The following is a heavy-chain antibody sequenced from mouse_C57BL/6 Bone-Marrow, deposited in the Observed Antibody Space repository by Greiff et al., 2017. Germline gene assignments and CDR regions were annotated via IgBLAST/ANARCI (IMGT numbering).Heavy chain of an antibody. Sequence: EVQRVESGGDLVKPGGSLKLSCAASGFTFSSYGMSWVRQTPDKRLEWVATISSGGSYTYYPDSVKGRFTISRDNAKNTLYLQMSSLKSEDTAMYYCANQHPCLPSALLDWGRGTTLTVTS. CDR1: GFTFSSYG. D-gene: IGHD3-1*01. V-gene: IGHV5-6*01. CDR3: ANQHPCLPSALLD. J-gene: IGHJ2*01. CDR2: ISSGGSYT.